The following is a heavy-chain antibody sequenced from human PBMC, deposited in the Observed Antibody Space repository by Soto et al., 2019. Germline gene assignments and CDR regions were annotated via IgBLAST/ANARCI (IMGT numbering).Heavy chain of an antibody. V-gene: IGHV4-31*03. J-gene: IGHJ3*02. D-gene: IGHD4-17*01. CDR1: GGSISSGGYY. Sequence: QVQLQESGPGLVKPSQTLSLTCTVSGGSISSGGYYWSWIRQHPGKGLEWIGYIYYSGSTYYNPSLKSRVTISVDTSKNQFSLKLSSVTAADTAVYYCARDGGDHDYGDSRENAFDIWGQGTMVTVSS. CDR3: ARDGGDHDYGDSRENAFDI. CDR2: IYYSGST.